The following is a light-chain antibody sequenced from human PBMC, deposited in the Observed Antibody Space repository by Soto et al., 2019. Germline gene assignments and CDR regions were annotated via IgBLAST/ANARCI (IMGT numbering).Light chain of an antibody. CDR3: SSYAGSNTVV. V-gene: IGLV2-8*01. J-gene: IGLJ2*01. CDR1: SSDVGGYNY. CDR2: EVS. Sequence: QSVLTQPPSASGSPGQSVTISCTGTSSDVGGYNYVSWHQQHPGKAPKLMIYEVSKRPSGVPDRFSGSKSGNTASLTVSGLQAEDEADYYCSSYAGSNTVVFGGGTKVTVL.